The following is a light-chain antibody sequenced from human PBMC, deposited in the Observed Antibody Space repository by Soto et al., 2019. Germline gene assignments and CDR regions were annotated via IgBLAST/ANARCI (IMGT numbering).Light chain of an antibody. CDR3: QQRSNWPPIT. V-gene: IGKV3-11*01. CDR1: QSVSSN. Sequence: EIVMTQSPATLSLSRGERATLSCRASQSVSSNLAWYQQKPVQAPRLLIYGASTRATGIPARFSGSGSGTDFTLTISSLEPEDFAVYYCQQRSNWPPITFGQGTRLEIK. CDR2: GAS. J-gene: IGKJ5*01.